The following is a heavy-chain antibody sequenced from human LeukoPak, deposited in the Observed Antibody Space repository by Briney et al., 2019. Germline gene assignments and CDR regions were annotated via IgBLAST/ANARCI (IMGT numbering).Heavy chain of an antibody. CDR1: GYTFTDYY. D-gene: IGHD3-22*01. J-gene: IGHJ4*02. CDR3: ARDWSDYYDSSGYYPQTKFDY. V-gene: IGHV1-18*04. Sequence: ASMKVSCKASGYTFTDYYMHWVRQAPGQGFEWMGWINPNDGDTNYAQKLQGRVTMTTDTSTSTAYMELRSLRSDDTAVYYCARDWSDYYDSSGYYPQTKFDYWGQGTLVTVSS. CDR2: INPNDGDT.